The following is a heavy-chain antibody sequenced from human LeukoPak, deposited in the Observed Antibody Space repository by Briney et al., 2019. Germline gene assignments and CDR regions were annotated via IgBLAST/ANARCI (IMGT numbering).Heavy chain of an antibody. Sequence: SVEVSCKASGGTFSSYAISWVRQAPGQGLEWMGGIIPIFGTANYAQKFQGRVTITTDESTSTAYMELSSLRSEDTAVYYCAGTREQHLYYYYYMDVWGKGTTVTVSS. J-gene: IGHJ6*03. CDR1: GGTFSSYA. V-gene: IGHV1-69*05. CDR3: AGTREQHLYYYYYMDV. CDR2: IIPIFGTA. D-gene: IGHD6-13*01.